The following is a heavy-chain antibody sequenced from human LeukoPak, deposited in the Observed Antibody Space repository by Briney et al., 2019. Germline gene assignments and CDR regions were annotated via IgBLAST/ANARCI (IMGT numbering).Heavy chain of an antibody. CDR3: AGRNSSGWYNWYFDL. D-gene: IGHD6-19*01. J-gene: IGHJ2*01. Sequence: GSLRLSCAASGFTFSSYAMSWVRQAPGKGLEWVSAISGSGGSTYYADSVKGRFTISRDNSKNTLYLQMNSLRAEDTAVYYCAGRNSSGWYNWYFDLWGRGTLVTVSS. CDR1: GFTFSSYA. V-gene: IGHV3-23*01. CDR2: ISGSGGST.